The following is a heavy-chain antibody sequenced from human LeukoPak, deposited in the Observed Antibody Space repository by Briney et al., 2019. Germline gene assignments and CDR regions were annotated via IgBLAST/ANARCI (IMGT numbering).Heavy chain of an antibody. J-gene: IGHJ4*02. CDR1: GGSISSYY. V-gene: IGHV4-59*12. CDR2: IYHSGST. D-gene: IGHD5-18*01. Sequence: SETLSLTCTVSGGSISSYYWSWIRQPPGKGLEWIGSIYHSGSTYYNPSLKSRVTISVDTSKNQFSLKLSSVTAADTAVYYCASIDALLGYSYGQNFDYWGQGTLVTVSS. CDR3: ASIDALLGYSYGQNFDY.